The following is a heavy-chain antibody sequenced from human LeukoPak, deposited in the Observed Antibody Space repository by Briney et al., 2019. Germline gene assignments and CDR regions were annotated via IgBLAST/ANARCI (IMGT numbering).Heavy chain of an antibody. V-gene: IGHV3-23*01. CDR3: AKGSVGNADFAS. CDR2: IIVSGGT. D-gene: IGHD6-25*01. Sequence: GGSLRLSCAASGFTFSSFSMTWVRQAPGKGLEWVSSIIVSGGTYYADSVKGRFTISRDSFRGMLFLQMDSLRVEDTAVYFCAKGSVGNADFASWGQGALVTVSS. J-gene: IGHJ4*02. CDR1: GFTFSSFS.